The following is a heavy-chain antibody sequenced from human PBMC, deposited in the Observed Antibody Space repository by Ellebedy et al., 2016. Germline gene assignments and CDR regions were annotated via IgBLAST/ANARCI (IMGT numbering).Heavy chain of an antibody. V-gene: IGHV1-2*04. CDR3: AREGSGWSYYYGMDV. CDR1: GYTFTGYY. J-gene: IGHJ6*02. CDR2: INPNSGGT. D-gene: IGHD6-19*01. Sequence: GGSLRLSXKASGYTFTGYYMHWVRQAPGQGLEWMGWINPNSGGTNYAQKFQGWVTMTRDTSISTAYMELSRLRSDDTAVYYCAREGSGWSYYYGMDVWGQGTTVTVSS.